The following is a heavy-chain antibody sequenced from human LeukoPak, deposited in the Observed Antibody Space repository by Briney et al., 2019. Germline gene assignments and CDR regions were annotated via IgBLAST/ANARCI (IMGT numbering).Heavy chain of an antibody. J-gene: IGHJ4*02. Sequence: ASVKVSCKASGYTFTSYDINWVRQATGQGLEWMGWMNPNSGNTGYAQKFQGRVTMTRNTSISTAYMELSGLRSEDTAVYYCAREPTYYYDSSGYYNLIFDYWGQGTLVTVSS. CDR2: MNPNSGNT. CDR1: GYTFTSYD. CDR3: AREPTYYYDSSGYYNLIFDY. D-gene: IGHD3-22*01. V-gene: IGHV1-8*01.